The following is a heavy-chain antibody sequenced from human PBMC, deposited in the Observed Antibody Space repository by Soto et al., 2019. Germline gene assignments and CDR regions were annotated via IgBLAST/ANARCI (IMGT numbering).Heavy chain of an antibody. J-gene: IGHJ5*02. Sequence: EVQLLESGGGFIQPGGSLRLSFAASGFTFSAYAMTWVRRAPGKGLAWVSTISGSGIITYYADSEKGRCTVSRDTSRNTVYLQMNSLRADDTAVYHCARALTENTDPYSWFDPWGQGALVTVSS. V-gene: IGHV3-23*01. CDR1: GFTFSAYA. CDR3: ARALTENTDPYSWFDP. CDR2: ISGSGIIT. D-gene: IGHD3-9*01.